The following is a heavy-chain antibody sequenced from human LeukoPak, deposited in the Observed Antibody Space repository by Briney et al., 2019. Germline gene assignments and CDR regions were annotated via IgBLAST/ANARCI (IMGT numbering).Heavy chain of an antibody. V-gene: IGHV3-11*04. CDR3: ARTARNLVN. Sequence: GSLRLSCAASGFTFSDYYMSWIRQAPGKGLEWLSYISSSGNIIYYADSVDGRFTISRDNAKDSLYLQMNSLRAEDTAIYYCARTARNLVNWGQGTLVTVSS. J-gene: IGHJ4*02. CDR1: GFTFSDYY. CDR2: ISSSGNII.